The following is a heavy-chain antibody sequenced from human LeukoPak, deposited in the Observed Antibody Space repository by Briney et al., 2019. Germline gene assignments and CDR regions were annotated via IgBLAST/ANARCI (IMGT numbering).Heavy chain of an antibody. CDR1: GGSISSSSHY. CDR2: IYYSGST. V-gene: IGHV4-39*01. D-gene: IGHD6-19*01. J-gene: IGHJ5*02. CDR3: ARQWLVSHWFDP. Sequence: SETLSLTCTVSGGSISSSSHYWGWIRQPPGKGLEWIGSIYYSGSTYYNPSLKSRVTISVDTSKNQFSPKLSSVTAADTAVYYCARQWLVSHWFDPWGLGTLVTVSS.